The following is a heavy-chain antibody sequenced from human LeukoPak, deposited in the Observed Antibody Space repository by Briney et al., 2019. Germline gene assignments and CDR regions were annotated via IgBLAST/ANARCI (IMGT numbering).Heavy chain of an antibody. Sequence: ASVKISCKVSGYTFTDYYMHWVQQAPGKGLEWMGLVDPEDGETIYAEKFQGRVTITADTSTDTAYMELSSLRSEDTAVYYCAGHKEDIGYSYGYDAFDIWGQGTMVPVSS. CDR1: GYTFTDYY. J-gene: IGHJ3*02. CDR2: VDPEDGET. V-gene: IGHV1-69-2*01. CDR3: AGHKEDIGYSYGYDAFDI. D-gene: IGHD5-18*01.